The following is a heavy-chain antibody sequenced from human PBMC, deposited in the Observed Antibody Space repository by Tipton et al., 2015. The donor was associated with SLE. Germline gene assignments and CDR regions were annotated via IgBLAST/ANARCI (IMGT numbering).Heavy chain of an antibody. CDR3: ARTITAWYFDL. Sequence: TLSLTCTVSGDSISNGFDSWSWIRQPPGQDLEFLGYIYSGGTTFYKPSLKSRVTLSIDSSKNQFSLNLTSVTAADTAVYYCARTITAWYFDLWGRGTLVTVS. D-gene: IGHD3-16*01. CDR1: GDSISNGFDS. CDR2: IYSGGTT. V-gene: IGHV4-30-2*01. J-gene: IGHJ2*01.